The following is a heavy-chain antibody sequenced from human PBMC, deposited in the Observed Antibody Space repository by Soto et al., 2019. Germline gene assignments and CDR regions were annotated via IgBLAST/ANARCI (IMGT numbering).Heavy chain of an antibody. V-gene: IGHV1-18*01. CDR1: GYTFTSYG. CDR2: ISAYNGNT. D-gene: IGHD1-7*01. J-gene: IGHJ6*02. CDR3: ARSPWGRTRRHTGVYYYYGMDV. Sequence: ASVKVSCKASGYTFTSYGISWVRQAPGRGLEWMGWISAYNGNTNYAQKLQGRVTMTTDTSTSTAYMELRSLRSDDTAVYYCARSPWGRTRRHTGVYYYYGMDVWGQGTTVTVSS.